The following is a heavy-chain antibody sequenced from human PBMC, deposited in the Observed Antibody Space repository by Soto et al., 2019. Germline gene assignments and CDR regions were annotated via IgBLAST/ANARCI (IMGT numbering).Heavy chain of an antibody. CDR1: GFTFSSFA. CDR3: AKGGMTTVTLFDY. D-gene: IGHD4-17*01. Sequence: GESLKISCQVSGFTFSSFAMSWVRQAPGKGLEWVSAVSAGGDSTNYADSVKGRFSISRDNSKNTLYLQMSSLRAEDTAVYYCAKGGMTTVTLFDYWGQGTLVTVSS. CDR2: VSAGGDST. J-gene: IGHJ4*02. V-gene: IGHV3-23*01.